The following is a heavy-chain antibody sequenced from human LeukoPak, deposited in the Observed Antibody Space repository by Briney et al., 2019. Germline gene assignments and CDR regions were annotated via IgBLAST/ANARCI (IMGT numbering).Heavy chain of an antibody. CDR3: ARGEPQYYDFWSGYYNYWYFDL. V-gene: IGHV4-59*01. D-gene: IGHD3-3*01. CDR2: IYYSGST. Sequence: SETLSLTCTVSGGSISSYYWSWIRQPPGKGLEWIGHIYYSGSTNYNPSLKSRVTISVDTSKNQFSLKLSSVTAADTAVYYCARGEPQYYDFWSGYYNYWYFDLWGRGTLVTVSS. CDR1: GGSISSYY. J-gene: IGHJ2*01.